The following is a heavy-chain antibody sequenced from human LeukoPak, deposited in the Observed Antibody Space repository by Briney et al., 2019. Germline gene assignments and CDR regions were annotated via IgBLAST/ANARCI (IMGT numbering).Heavy chain of an antibody. CDR1: GFTFSTYW. Sequence: GSLSLSCAASGFTFSTYWMYWVRQAPGKGLEWVANIKQDGSHKYYVDSVKGRFTISRDNAKNSLYLQMNSLRVEDTAVYYCVREEGYWGQGTLVTVSS. J-gene: IGHJ4*02. V-gene: IGHV3-7*01. CDR2: IKQDGSHK. CDR3: VREEGY.